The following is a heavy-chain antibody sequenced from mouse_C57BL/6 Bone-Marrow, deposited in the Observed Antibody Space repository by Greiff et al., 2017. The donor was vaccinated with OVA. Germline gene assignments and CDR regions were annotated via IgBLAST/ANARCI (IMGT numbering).Heavy chain of an antibody. J-gene: IGHJ4*01. D-gene: IGHD1-2*01. V-gene: IGHV1-85*01. CDR1: GYTFTSYV. CDR2: IYPRDGST. Sequence: QVQLQQSGPELVKPGASVKLSCKASGYTFTSYVINWVKQRPGQGLEWIGWIYPRDGSTKYNEKFKGKATLTVDTSSSTAYMELHSLTSEDSAVYFCARDGGLRLVYAMDYWGQGTSVTVSS. CDR3: ARDGGLRLVYAMDY.